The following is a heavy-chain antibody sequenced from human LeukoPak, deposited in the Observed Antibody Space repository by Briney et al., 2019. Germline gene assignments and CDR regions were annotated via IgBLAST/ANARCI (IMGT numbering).Heavy chain of an antibody. V-gene: IGHV3-48*03. Sequence: GGSLRLSCAASGFTFSIYEMNWVRQAPGGGLEWVSYISGSGSTIYYADSVKGRFTISRDNAKNSLYLQMNSLRAEDAAVYYCARNLYSSSWFAFDYWGQGTLVTVSS. CDR1: GFTFSIYE. D-gene: IGHD6-13*01. J-gene: IGHJ4*02. CDR3: ARNLYSSSWFAFDY. CDR2: ISGSGSTI.